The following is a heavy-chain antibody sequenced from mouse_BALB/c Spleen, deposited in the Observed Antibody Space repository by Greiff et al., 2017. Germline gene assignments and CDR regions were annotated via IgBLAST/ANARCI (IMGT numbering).Heavy chain of an antibody. CDR3: TRDHGYGNYGAMDY. D-gene: IGHD2-10*02. V-gene: IGHV5-6-4*01. Sequence: EVKLVESGGGLVKPGGSLKLSCAASGFTFSSYTMSWVRQTPEKRLEWVATISSGGSYTYYPDSVKGRFTISRDNAKNTLYLQMSSLKSEDTAMYYCTRDHGYGNYGAMDYWGQGTSVTVSS. CDR1: GFTFSSYT. J-gene: IGHJ4*01. CDR2: ISSGGSYT.